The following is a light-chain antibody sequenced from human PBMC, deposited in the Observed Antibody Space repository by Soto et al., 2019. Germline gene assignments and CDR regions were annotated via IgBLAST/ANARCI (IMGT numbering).Light chain of an antibody. CDR2: GAS. J-gene: IGKJ3*01. Sequence: EIVLTQSPGTLSLSPGERATLSCRASQSVSSSYLAWYQQKPGQAPRLLIYGASSRVTGIPDRFRGSGSGTDFTLTITRPEPEDFAVYDCQQYGSSPIFDFGPGTKVDI. CDR1: QSVSSSY. CDR3: QQYGSSPIFD. V-gene: IGKV3-20*01.